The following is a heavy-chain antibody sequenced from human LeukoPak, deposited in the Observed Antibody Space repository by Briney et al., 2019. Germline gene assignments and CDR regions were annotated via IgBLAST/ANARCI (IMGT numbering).Heavy chain of an antibody. CDR3: ARGRRLRFGVSCYFDY. CDR2: MNPNSGNT. J-gene: IGHJ4*02. CDR1: GYTFTSYD. D-gene: IGHD3-10*01. Sequence: ASVKVSCKASGYTFTSYDINWVRQATGQGLEWMGWMNPNSGNTGYAQKFQGRVTMTRNTSISTAYMELSSLRSEDTAVYYCARGRRLRFGVSCYFDYWGQGTLVTVSS. V-gene: IGHV1-8*01.